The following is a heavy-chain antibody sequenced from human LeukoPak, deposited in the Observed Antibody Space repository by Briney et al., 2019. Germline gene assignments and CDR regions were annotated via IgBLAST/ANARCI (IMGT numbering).Heavy chain of an antibody. Sequence: GGSLRLSCAASGFTFSKYWMLWVRQAPGKGLESVSRINTDGTVTTYADSVKGRLTVSRDNADNTMFLQMNSVRDEDAAVYYCATKQWLAPPPDSWGQGTPVTVSS. V-gene: IGHV3-74*01. CDR1: GFTFSKYW. J-gene: IGHJ4*02. CDR2: INTDGTVT. D-gene: IGHD6-19*01. CDR3: ATKQWLAPPPDS.